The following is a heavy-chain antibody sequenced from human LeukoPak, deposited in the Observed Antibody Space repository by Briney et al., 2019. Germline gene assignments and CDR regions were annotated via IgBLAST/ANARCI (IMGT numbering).Heavy chain of an antibody. V-gene: IGHV3-48*01. CDR3: ARDKSSGWPGVGDY. J-gene: IGHJ4*02. CDR1: GFTFGSYS. D-gene: IGHD6-19*01. Sequence: PGGSLRLSCAGSGFTFGSYSMNWVRHAPGKGLEWVSYIGHTGSITDYADAVKGRFTISRDNAKNSLYLQMNSLRAEDTAVYFCARDKSSGWPGVGDYWGQGTLVTVSS. CDR2: IGHTGSIT.